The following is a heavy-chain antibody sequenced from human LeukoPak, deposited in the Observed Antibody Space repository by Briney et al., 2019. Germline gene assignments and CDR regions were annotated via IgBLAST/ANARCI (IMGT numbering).Heavy chain of an antibody. J-gene: IGHJ6*03. V-gene: IGHV4-4*07. Sequence: PAETLSLTCTVSAGSISRYYWSWIRQPAGKGLEWIGRIYTSGSTNYNPSLKSRVTMSVDTSKNQFSLKLSSVTAADTAVYYCARDPPNDYGDYNYYYYMDVWGKGTTVTVSS. CDR1: AGSISRYY. CDR3: ARDPPNDYGDYNYYYYMDV. CDR2: IYTSGST. D-gene: IGHD4-17*01.